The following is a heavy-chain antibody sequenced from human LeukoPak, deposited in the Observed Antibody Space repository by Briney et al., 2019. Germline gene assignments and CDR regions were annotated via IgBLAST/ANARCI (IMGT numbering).Heavy chain of an antibody. D-gene: IGHD2-2*01. Sequence: GGSLRLSFAASGFTFSSYWMTWVRQAPGKGLEWVANIKQDGSDKYYVDSVKGRFTISRDNAKNSLYLQMNSLRAEDTAVYYCAGDSSTSCLDYWGQGTLVTVSS. J-gene: IGHJ4*02. CDR2: IKQDGSDK. V-gene: IGHV3-7*01. CDR1: GFTFSSYW. CDR3: AGDSSTSCLDY.